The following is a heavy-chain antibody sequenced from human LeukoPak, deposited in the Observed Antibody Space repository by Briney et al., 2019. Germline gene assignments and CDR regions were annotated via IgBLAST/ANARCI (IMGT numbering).Heavy chain of an antibody. CDR3: AKDRKVAAGPFDS. CDR1: GFTFTSYA. J-gene: IGHJ4*02. CDR2: ISVSGGTK. D-gene: IGHD6-6*01. V-gene: IGHV3-23*01. Sequence: GGSLRLSSAASGFTFTSYAMNWVRQAPGKGLEWVSTISVSGGTKYYADSVKGRFTISRDNSKNTLYLQMNSLRAEDTAVYYCAKDRKVAAGPFDSWGQGTLVTVSS.